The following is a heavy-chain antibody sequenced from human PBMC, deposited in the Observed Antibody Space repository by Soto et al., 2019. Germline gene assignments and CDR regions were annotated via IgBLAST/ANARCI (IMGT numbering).Heavy chain of an antibody. Sequence: EVQLLESGGSLVQPGGSLRLSCAASGFTFSSYAMSWVRQGPGKGLEWVSAISESGTNTYYADSVKGRFTISRDNSKSTLYLQMNSLRNEDTATYYCARSSSSSGPWGQGTLVSVSS. V-gene: IGHV3-23*01. CDR2: ISESGTNT. J-gene: IGHJ4*02. CDR1: GFTFSSYA. D-gene: IGHD6-6*01. CDR3: ARSSSSSGP.